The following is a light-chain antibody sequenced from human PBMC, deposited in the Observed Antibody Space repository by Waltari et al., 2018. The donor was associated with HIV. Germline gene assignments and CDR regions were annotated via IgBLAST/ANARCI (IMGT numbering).Light chain of an antibody. Sequence: QSALTQPASVSGSPGQSITISCTGTNRDVGCYKLVSWYQQPPGKAPKLMIYEGSKRPSGVSNRFSGSKSGNTASLTISGLQAEDEADYYCCSYAGSNTFVFGTGTKVTVL. CDR2: EGS. CDR3: CSYAGSNTFV. V-gene: IGLV2-23*03. J-gene: IGLJ1*01. CDR1: NRDVGCYKL.